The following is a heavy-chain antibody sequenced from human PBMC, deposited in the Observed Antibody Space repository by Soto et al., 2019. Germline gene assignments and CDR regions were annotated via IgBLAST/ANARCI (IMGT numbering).Heavy chain of an antibody. D-gene: IGHD4-4*01. V-gene: IGHV1-69*06. Sequence: SVKVSCKASGDTFSSYAISWVRQAPGQGLEWMGGIIPIFGTANYAQKFQGRVTMTADKSTSTAYMELSSLRSEDTAVYYCARVVTTYNWFDPWGQGTLVTVSS. J-gene: IGHJ5*02. CDR2: IIPIFGTA. CDR1: GDTFSSYA. CDR3: ARVVTTYNWFDP.